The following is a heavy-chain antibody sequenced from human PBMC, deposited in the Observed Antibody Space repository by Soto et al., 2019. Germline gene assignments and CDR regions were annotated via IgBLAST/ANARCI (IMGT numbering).Heavy chain of an antibody. CDR2: ISGSGGST. V-gene: IGHV3-23*01. D-gene: IGHD6-19*01. J-gene: IGHJ4*02. CDR3: AKAGKYSGGWYDY. Sequence: EVQLLESGGGLVQPGGSLRLSCAASGFTFSSYAMSWVRQAPGKGLEWVSAISGSGGSTYYADSVKGRFTISRDNSKNTLYLQMNSLGAEDTAVYYCAKAGKYSGGWYDYWGQGTLVTVSS. CDR1: GFTFSSYA.